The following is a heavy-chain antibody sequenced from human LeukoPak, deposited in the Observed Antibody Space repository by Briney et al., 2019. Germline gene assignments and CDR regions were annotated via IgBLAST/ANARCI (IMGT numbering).Heavy chain of an antibody. D-gene: IGHD6-13*01. CDR3: ARVRDSSSWFVDFDY. Sequence: ASVKVSCKASGYTFTGYYMHWVRQAPGQGLEWMGWINPNSGGTNYAQKFQGRVTMTRDTSISTAYMELSRLRSDDTAVYYCARVRDSSSWFVDFDYWGQGTLVTVSS. J-gene: IGHJ4*02. CDR1: GYTFTGYY. V-gene: IGHV1-2*02. CDR2: INPNSGGT.